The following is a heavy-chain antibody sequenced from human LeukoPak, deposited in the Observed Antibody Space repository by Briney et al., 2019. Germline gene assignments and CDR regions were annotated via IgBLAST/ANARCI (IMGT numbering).Heavy chain of an antibody. CDR2: IYHSGST. J-gene: IGHJ4*02. Sequence: SQTLSLTCTVSGGSIGSGGYYWSWIRQHPGKGLEWIGYIYHSGSTYYNPSLKSRVTISVDRSKNQFSLKLNSVTAADTAVYYCARDRYGDHTYFDYWGQGTLVTVSS. CDR1: GGSIGSGGYY. D-gene: IGHD4-17*01. V-gene: IGHV4-30-2*01. CDR3: ARDRYGDHTYFDY.